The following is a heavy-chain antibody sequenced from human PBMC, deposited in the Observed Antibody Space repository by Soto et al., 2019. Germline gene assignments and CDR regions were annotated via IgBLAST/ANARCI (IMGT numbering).Heavy chain of an antibody. CDR3: ARGRRITFGGVIGDAFDI. D-gene: IGHD3-16*02. Sequence: SETLSLTCTVSGGSISSYYWSWIRQPPGKGLEWIGYIYYSGSTNYNPSLKSRVTISVDRSKNQFSLKLSSVTAADTAVYYCARGRRITFGGVIGDAFDIWGQGTMVTVSS. CDR1: GGSISSYY. CDR2: IYYSGST. J-gene: IGHJ3*02. V-gene: IGHV4-59*12.